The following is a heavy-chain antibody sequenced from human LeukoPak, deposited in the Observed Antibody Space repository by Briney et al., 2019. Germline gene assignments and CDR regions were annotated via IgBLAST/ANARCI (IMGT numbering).Heavy chain of an antibody. CDR1: GFTFSNNW. CDR3: ARSHYYDSSGYFSYYYGMDV. Sequence: GGSLRLSCAASGFTFSNNWMHWVRQAPGKGLVWVSRVNSDGSSTRYADSVKGRFTISRDNAKNTLYLQMNSLRAEDTAVYYCARSHYYDSSGYFSYYYGMDVWGQGTTVTVSS. J-gene: IGHJ6*02. D-gene: IGHD3-22*01. V-gene: IGHV3-74*01. CDR2: VNSDGSST.